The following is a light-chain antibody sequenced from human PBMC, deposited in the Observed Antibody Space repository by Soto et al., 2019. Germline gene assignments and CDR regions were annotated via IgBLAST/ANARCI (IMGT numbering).Light chain of an antibody. CDR2: LGS. CDR3: MQALQTPWA. Sequence: DIVMTQSPLSLPVTPGEPASISCRSSQSLLQTNGYNYLDWYLQKPGQSPQLLIYLGSNRASGVPDRFSGSGSGTDCTLKISRVEAEDVGVYYCMQALQTPWAFGQGTKVEIK. J-gene: IGKJ1*01. CDR1: QSLLQTNGYNY. V-gene: IGKV2-28*01.